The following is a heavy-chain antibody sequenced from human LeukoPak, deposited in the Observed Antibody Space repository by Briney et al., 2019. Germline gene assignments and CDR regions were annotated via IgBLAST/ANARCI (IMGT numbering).Heavy chain of an antibody. Sequence: PSETLSLTCSVSGDSMSSYYWSWIRQPPGKGLEWIGYIYYSGCVKYNPSLKSRVTISVDTSKNQFSLKLTSMTAADTAVYYCARVGTATIGFDYWGQGTLVTVSS. CDR3: ARVGTATIGFDY. D-gene: IGHD5-24*01. CDR2: IYYSGCV. J-gene: IGHJ4*02. CDR1: GDSMSSYY. V-gene: IGHV4-59*01.